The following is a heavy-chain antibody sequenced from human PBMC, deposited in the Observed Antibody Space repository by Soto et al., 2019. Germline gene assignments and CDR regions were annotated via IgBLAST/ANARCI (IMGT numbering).Heavy chain of an antibody. CDR1: GFKFSRYW. CDR2: INSDGSST. J-gene: IGHJ6*02. V-gene: IGHV3-74*01. CDR3: ARGDYYYYGMDV. Sequence: EVQLVESGGGLVQPGGSLRLSCAASGFKFSRYWMDWVRQAPGKGLVWVSRINSDGSSTSYADSVKGRFTISRDNAKNTLYLQMNSLRAEDTAVYYCARGDYYYYGMDVWCQGTTVTVSS.